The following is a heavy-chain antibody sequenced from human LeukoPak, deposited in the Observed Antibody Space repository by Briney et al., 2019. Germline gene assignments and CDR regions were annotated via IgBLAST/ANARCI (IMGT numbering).Heavy chain of an antibody. CDR2: MCSSGTA. Sequence: SQTLSLTCTVSGGSINSGNYSWFWIWPPAGKGLEWLGRMCSSGTAHYNPSLKPRVTISLDTTKTQFPLNLTSVTAADTALYYCARERAYAGTYSYFDYWGHGILVTVSS. D-gene: IGHD1-26*01. J-gene: IGHJ4*01. CDR3: ARERAYAGTYSYFDY. CDR1: GGSINSGNYS. V-gene: IGHV4-61*02.